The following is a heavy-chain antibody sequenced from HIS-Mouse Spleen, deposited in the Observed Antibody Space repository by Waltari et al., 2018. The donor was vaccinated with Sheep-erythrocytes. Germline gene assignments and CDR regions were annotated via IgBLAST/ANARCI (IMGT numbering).Heavy chain of an antibody. V-gene: IGHV4-39*07. CDR2: IDYSGRT. Sequence: QLQLQESGPGLVKPSETLSLTCTVSGGSISSSSYYWGWIRQPPGKGLEWIGSIDYSGRTSYNPSLKSRVTISVDTSKNQFSLKLSSVTAADTAVYYCARVSVAARFDYWGQGTLVTVSS. J-gene: IGHJ4*02. CDR3: ARVSVAARFDY. D-gene: IGHD6-6*01. CDR1: GGSISSSSYY.